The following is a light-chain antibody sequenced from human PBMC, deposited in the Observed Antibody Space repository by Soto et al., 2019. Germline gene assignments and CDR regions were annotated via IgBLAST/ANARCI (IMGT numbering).Light chain of an antibody. CDR3: QVWDSSSDRPVV. J-gene: IGLJ2*01. Sequence: SYELTQPPSVSVAPGQTARITCGGNNIGSKTVHWYQQKPGQAPVLAVSDDTDRPSGIPERFSGSNSGNTATLTISRVEAGDEADYYCQVWDSSSDRPVVFGGGTTLTVL. CDR1: NIGSKT. CDR2: DDT. V-gene: IGLV3-21*02.